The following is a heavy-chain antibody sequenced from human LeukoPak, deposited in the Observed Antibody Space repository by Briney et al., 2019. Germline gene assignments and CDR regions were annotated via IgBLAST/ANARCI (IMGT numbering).Heavy chain of an antibody. J-gene: IGHJ6*02. CDR3: ARGNYGSGVMDV. CDR2: INHSGST. CDR1: GGSFSGYY. Sequence: SETLSLTCAVYGGSFSGYYWSWIRQPPGKGLEWIGEINHSGSTNYNPSLKSRVTISVDTSKNQFSLKLSSVTAADTAVYYCARGNYGSGVMDVWGQGTTVTVSS. V-gene: IGHV4-34*01. D-gene: IGHD1-7*01.